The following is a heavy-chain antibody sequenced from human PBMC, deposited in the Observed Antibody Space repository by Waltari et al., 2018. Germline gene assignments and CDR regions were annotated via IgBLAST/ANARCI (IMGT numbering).Heavy chain of an antibody. CDR3: ARQPRIIVTPYYYYMDV. J-gene: IGHJ6*03. Sequence: QVQLQQWGAGLLKPSETLSLTCAVQGGSFIGYYWGWIRQSSGKGLEWIGEIDHSGNTNYNPSLKRRFTISQDTSRIHFFLKLNSVTAADTAVYYCARQPRIIVTPYYYYMDVWGKGTTVTVSS. V-gene: IGHV4-34*01. CDR1: GGSFIGYY. CDR2: IDHSGNT. D-gene: IGHD3-22*01.